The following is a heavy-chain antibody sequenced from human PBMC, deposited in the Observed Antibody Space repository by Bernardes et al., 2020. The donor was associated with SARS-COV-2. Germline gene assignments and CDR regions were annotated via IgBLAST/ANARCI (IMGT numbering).Heavy chain of an antibody. CDR1: GFTFSSYG. V-gene: IGHV3-30*18. CDR2: ISNEGRWS. CDR3: VKRRAIFELWAGNFDD. J-gene: IGHJ3*01. Sequence: GGSLRLSCAASGFTFSSYGMNWVRQAPGKGLEWVAFISNEGRWSSSLNALQGRFTISRDSSTTTLYLQLNSLTEDDTAVYYCVKRRAIFELWAGNFDDCG. D-gene: IGHD3-10*02.